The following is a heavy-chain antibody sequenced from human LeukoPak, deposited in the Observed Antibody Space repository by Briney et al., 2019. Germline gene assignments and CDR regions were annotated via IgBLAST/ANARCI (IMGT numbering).Heavy chain of an antibody. CDR3: ARDRDVLRYFDWLLSYYGMDV. CDR1: GFTFSDYY. Sequence: GGSLRLSCAASGFTFSDYYMSWIRQAPGKGLEWVSYISSSSSYIYYADSVKGRFTISRDNAKNSLYLQMNSLRAEDTAVYYCARDRDVLRYFDWLLSYYGMDVWGQGTTVTVSS. CDR2: ISSSSSYI. J-gene: IGHJ6*02. V-gene: IGHV3-11*06. D-gene: IGHD3-9*01.